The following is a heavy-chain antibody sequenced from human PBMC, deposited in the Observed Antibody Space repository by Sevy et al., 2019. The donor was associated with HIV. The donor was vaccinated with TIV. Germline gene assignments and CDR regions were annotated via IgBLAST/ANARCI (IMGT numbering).Heavy chain of an antibody. V-gene: IGHV3-7*03. J-gene: IGHJ5*02. D-gene: IGHD1-26*01. CDR3: VRDKEVGASILDA. CDR1: GFNFRNFW. Sequence: GGSLRLSCVASGFNFRNFWMSWVRQAPGKGLECVADIKQDGSEAYYVDSVKGRFTISRDNVKNSLYLQMNSLRDEDTAMYFCVRDKEVGASILDAWGQGTPVTVSS. CDR2: IKQDGSEA.